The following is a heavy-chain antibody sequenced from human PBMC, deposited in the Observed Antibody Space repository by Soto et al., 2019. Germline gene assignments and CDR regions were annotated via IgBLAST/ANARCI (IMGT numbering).Heavy chain of an antibody. CDR2: INAGNGNT. CDR3: ARAPSGYYKNWFDP. V-gene: IGHV1-3*01. Sequence: GASVKVSCKASGYTFTSYAMHWVRQAPGQRLEWMGWINAGNGNTKYSQKFQGRVTITRDTSASTAYMELSSLRSEDTAVYYCARAPSGYYKNWFDPWGQGTLVTVSS. D-gene: IGHD3-3*01. J-gene: IGHJ5*02. CDR1: GYTFTSYA.